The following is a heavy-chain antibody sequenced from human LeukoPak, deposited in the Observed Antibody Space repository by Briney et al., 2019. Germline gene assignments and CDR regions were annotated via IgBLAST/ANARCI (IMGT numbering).Heavy chain of an antibody. CDR1: GFNFNYYF. D-gene: IGHD6-13*01. CDR3: ATEYWYRHDY. J-gene: IGHJ4*02. Sequence: GGSLRLSCATSGFNFNYYFMALVRQAPGKGLEWLATIDKDGSGTEYIDSARGRFTISRDNTKKSIHLQMSSLSADDTAVYFCATEYWYRHDYWGQGTLVTVSS. V-gene: IGHV3-7*01. CDR2: IDKDGSGT.